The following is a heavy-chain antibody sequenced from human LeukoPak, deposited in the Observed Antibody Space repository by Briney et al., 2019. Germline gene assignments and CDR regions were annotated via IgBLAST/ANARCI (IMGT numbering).Heavy chain of an antibody. CDR3: ASPLSWYSSGWYGY. Sequence: GGSLRLSCAASGFTFSSYSMNWVRQAPGKGLEWVSSISSSSSYIYCADSVKGRFTISRDNAKNSLYLQMNSLRAEDTAVYYCASPLSWYSSGWYGYWGQGTLVTVSS. J-gene: IGHJ4*02. V-gene: IGHV3-21*01. CDR1: GFTFSSYS. CDR2: ISSSSSYI. D-gene: IGHD6-19*01.